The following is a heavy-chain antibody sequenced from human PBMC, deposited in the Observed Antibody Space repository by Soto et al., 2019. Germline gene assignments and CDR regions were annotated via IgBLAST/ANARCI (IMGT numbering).Heavy chain of an antibody. D-gene: IGHD6-19*01. CDR3: AKGEVAGTPTEYYYYGMDV. CDR2: ISYDGSNK. Sequence: GGSLRLSCAASGFTFSSYGMHWVRQAPGKGLEWVAVISYDGSNKYYADSVKGRFTISRDNSKNTLYLQMNSLRAEDTAVYYCAKGEVAGTPTEYYYYGMDVWGQGTTVTVSS. CDR1: GFTFSSYG. J-gene: IGHJ6*02. V-gene: IGHV3-30*18.